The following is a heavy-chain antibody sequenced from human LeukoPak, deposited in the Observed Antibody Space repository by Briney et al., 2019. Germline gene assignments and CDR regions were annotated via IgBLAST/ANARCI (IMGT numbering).Heavy chain of an antibody. CDR3: ASVVGGYYPPVEGFDM. D-gene: IGHD3-3*01. Sequence: GGSLRLSCAASGFTFSSCWMHWVRQAPGKGLVWVSRMNSDGSSTSYADSVKGRFTISRDNAKNTLYLQMNSLRAEDTAVYYCASVVGGYYPPVEGFDMWGQGTMVTVSS. CDR1: GFTFSSCW. J-gene: IGHJ3*02. CDR2: MNSDGSST. V-gene: IGHV3-74*01.